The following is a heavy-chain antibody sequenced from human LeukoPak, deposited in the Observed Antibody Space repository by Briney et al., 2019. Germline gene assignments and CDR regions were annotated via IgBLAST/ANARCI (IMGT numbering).Heavy chain of an antibody. D-gene: IGHD3-22*01. Sequence: GGSLRLSCAASGFTFSTYAMSWVRQAPGKGLEWVSSISGGGGSTYNTDSVKGRFTISRDNSKNTLYLQMNSLRGEDTAVYYCAKSSYYDSSGYYREYYFDYWGQGTLVTVSS. CDR2: ISGGGGST. CDR1: GFTFSTYA. V-gene: IGHV3-23*01. CDR3: AKSSYYDSSGYYREYYFDY. J-gene: IGHJ4*02.